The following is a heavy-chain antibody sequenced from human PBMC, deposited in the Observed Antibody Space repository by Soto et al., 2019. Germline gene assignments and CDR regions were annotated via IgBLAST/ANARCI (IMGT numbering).Heavy chain of an antibody. CDR2: IKRKGNTYTA. D-gene: IGHD6-6*01. CDR3: AATLEYSTSGLNY. Sequence: PGGSLRLSCAASGSTFSCSAVYWVRQASGKGLEWVGRIKRKGNTYTAAYAASVNGRFIISRDDSENTAYLQMNSLKTEDTAVYYCAATLEYSTSGLNYWGQGTLVTVSS. J-gene: IGHJ4*02. V-gene: IGHV3-73*01. CDR1: GSTFSCSA.